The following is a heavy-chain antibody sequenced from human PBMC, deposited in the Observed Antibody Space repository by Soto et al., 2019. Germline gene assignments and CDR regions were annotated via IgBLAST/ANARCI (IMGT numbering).Heavy chain of an antibody. V-gene: IGHV3-23*01. CDR3: AKDGGGFYSSAWYDH. CDR1: GFIFIDNA. D-gene: IGHD6-19*01. J-gene: IGHJ5*02. CDR2: ISGSGGST. Sequence: EVQLLESGGGLVQPGGSLRLSCVASGFIFIDNAMTWVRQAPGKGLEWVASISGSGGSTLYADSVKGRFTISRDNSKNTLYLQTGSLRGEGTAVYLCAKDGGGFYSSAWYDHWGQGTLVTVSS.